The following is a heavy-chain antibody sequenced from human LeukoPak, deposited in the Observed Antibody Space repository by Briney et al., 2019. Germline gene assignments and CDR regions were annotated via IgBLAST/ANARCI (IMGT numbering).Heavy chain of an antibody. V-gene: IGHV4-59*11. CDR1: GGSISSHY. CDR3: ARAESYYHYYIDV. Sequence: SKTLSLTCTVSGGSISSHYWSWIRQPPGKGLEWIGYIYYSGTTSYNPSLRSRLTISVDTSKNQFSLKVTSVTAADTAVYYCARAESYYHYYIDVWGKGTTVTVSS. J-gene: IGHJ6*03. CDR2: IYYSGTT.